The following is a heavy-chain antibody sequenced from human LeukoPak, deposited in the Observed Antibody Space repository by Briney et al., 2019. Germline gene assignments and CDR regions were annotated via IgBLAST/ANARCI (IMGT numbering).Heavy chain of an antibody. D-gene: IGHD6-13*01. Sequence: PGRSLRLSCAASGFTFDDYAMHWVRQAPGKGLEWVSSISWNGGSMDYADSVKGRFTISRDNAKKSLYLQMNSLRAEDTAVYYCAKATSPVHSRNWFDSWGQGTLVTVSS. V-gene: IGHV3-9*01. J-gene: IGHJ5*01. CDR3: AKATSPVHSRNWFDS. CDR1: GFTFDDYA. CDR2: ISWNGGSM.